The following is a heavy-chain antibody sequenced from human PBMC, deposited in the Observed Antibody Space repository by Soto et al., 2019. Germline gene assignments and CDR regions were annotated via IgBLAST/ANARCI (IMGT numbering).Heavy chain of an antibody. J-gene: IGHJ6*02. CDR2: IYYGGST. CDR1: GGSISSGGYY. CDR3: ARVGYCSGGSCYGYYYYYGMDV. V-gene: IGHV4-31*03. D-gene: IGHD2-15*01. Sequence: PSETLSLTCTVSGGSISSGGYYWSWIRQHPGKGLEWIGYIYYGGSTYYNPSPKSRVTISVDTSKNQFSLKLTSVTAADTAVYYCARVGYCSGGSCYGYYYYYGMDVWGQGTTVTVSS.